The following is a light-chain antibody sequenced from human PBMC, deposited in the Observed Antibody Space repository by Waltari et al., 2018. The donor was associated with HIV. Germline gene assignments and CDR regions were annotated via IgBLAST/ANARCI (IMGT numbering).Light chain of an antibody. CDR2: EVF. J-gene: IGLJ3*02. CDR1: SRDFRDFKY. CDR3: SSYTVRNTWV. V-gene: IGLV2-14*01. Sequence: QSALTQPASVSAYPGQSITISCTGSSRDFRDFKYVHWYQHHPGKAPKLMIFEVFNRPSGVADRFSGSKSGNTASLTISGLQTEDEADYYCSSYTVRNTWVFGGGTKLTVL.